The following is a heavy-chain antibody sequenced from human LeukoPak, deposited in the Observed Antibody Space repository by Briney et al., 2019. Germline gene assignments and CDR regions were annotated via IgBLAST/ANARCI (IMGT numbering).Heavy chain of an antibody. CDR3: ARDRGYKLDP. D-gene: IGHD5-24*01. CDR1: GGSISSYY. V-gene: IGHV4-59*01. J-gene: IGHJ5*02. Sequence: PSETLSLTCTVSGGSISSYYWSWIRQPPGKGLEWIGYIYYSGSTNYNPSLKSRVTISVATSKNQFSLKLSSVTAADTAVYYCARDRGYKLDPWGQGTLVTVSS. CDR2: IYYSGST.